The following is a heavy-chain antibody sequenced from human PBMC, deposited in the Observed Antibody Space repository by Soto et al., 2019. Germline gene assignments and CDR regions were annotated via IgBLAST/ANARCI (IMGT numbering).Heavy chain of an antibody. Sequence: QVQLQQWGAGLLKPSETLSLTCAVYGGSFSGYYWSWIRQPPGKGLEWIGEINHSGSTNYNPSLKSRVTISVETSKNQFSLKLSSVTAADTDVYYYARGGRTRIVVLFDIWGQGTMVTVSS. CDR2: INHSGST. CDR3: ARGGRTRIVVLFDI. V-gene: IGHV4-34*01. D-gene: IGHD3-22*01. J-gene: IGHJ3*02. CDR1: GGSFSGYY.